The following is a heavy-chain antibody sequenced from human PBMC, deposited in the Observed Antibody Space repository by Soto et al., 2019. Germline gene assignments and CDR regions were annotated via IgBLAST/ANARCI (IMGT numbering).Heavy chain of an antibody. CDR2: ISSSGSTI. V-gene: IGHV3-48*03. J-gene: IGHJ3*02. D-gene: IGHD1-26*01. CDR1: GFTFSSYE. CDR3: ARALGSAFDI. Sequence: PGGSLRLSCAASGFTFSSYEMNWVRQAPGKGLEWVSYISSSGSTIYYADSVKGRFTISRDNAKNSLYLQMNSLRAEDTAVYYCARALGSAFDIWGQGTMVTVSS.